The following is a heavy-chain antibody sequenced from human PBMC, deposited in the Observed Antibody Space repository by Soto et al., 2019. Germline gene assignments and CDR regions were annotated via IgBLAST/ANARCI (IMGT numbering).Heavy chain of an antibody. CDR1: GYTFTSYG. CDR2: ISAYNGNT. V-gene: IGHV1-18*01. Sequence: ASVKVSCKASGYTFTSYGISWVRQAPGQGLEWMGWISAYNGNTNYAQKLQGRVTMTTDTSTSTAYMELRSLRSEDTAVYYCARDWNYVEYYYYYGMDVWGQGTTVTVSS. D-gene: IGHD1-7*01. CDR3: ARDWNYVEYYYYYGMDV. J-gene: IGHJ6*02.